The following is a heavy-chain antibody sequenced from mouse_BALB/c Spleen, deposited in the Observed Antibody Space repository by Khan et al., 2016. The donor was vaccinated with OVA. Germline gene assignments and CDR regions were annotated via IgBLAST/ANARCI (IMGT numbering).Heavy chain of an antibody. J-gene: IGHJ2*01. CDR2: ISYSGST. CDR3: ARSIMAK. CDR1: GYSITSDYA. Sequence: EVKLLESGPGLVKPSQSLSLTCTVTGYSITSDYAWNWIRQFPGNKLEWMGYISYSGSTSYNPSLKSRISINRDTSKNQFFLQLNSVTTEDTATYYCARSIMAKWGQGTTLTVSS. V-gene: IGHV3-2*02.